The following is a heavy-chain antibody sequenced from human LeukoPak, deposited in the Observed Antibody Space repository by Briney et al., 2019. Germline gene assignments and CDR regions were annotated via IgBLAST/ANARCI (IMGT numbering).Heavy chain of an antibody. V-gene: IGHV3-7*01. J-gene: IGHJ3*02. Sequence: GGSLRLSCAASGFTFSETWMNWVRRVPGKGLEWVGNIQPDGSETYYVDSVEGRFTTSRDNIKNSLYLEISSLRADDTAIYYCARPGVAGGAFDIWGQGTVVTVSS. CDR2: IQPDGSET. CDR3: ARPGVAGGAFDI. CDR1: GFTFSETW. D-gene: IGHD1-26*01.